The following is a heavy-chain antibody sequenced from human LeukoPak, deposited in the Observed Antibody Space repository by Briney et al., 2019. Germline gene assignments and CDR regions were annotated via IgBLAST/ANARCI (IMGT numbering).Heavy chain of an antibody. D-gene: IGHD3-22*01. CDR1: GFTFSSYS. CDR3: ARDYYDSSGYYFDY. J-gene: IGHJ4*02. CDR2: ISSSSSYI. V-gene: IGHV3-21*01. Sequence: GGPLRLSCAASGFTFSSYSMNWVRKAPGKGLEWVSSISSSSSYISYADSVKGRFTISKDNAKNSLYLQMNSLRAEDTAVYYCARDYYDSSGYYFDYWGQGTLVTVSS.